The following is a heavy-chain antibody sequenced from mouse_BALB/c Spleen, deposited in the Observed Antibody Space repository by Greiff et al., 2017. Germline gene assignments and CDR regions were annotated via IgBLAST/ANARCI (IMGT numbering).Heavy chain of an antibody. V-gene: IGHV5-6*01. J-gene: IGHJ3*01. Sequence: EVKLMESGGDLVKPGGSLKLSCAASGFTFSSYGMSWVRQTPDKRLEWVATIGSGGSYTYYPDSVKGRFTISSDNAKNTLYLQMSSLKSEDTAMYYCERGGDGGNWFAYWGQGTLVTVSA. CDR3: ERGGDGGNWFAY. CDR1: GFTFSSYG. CDR2: IGSGGSYT.